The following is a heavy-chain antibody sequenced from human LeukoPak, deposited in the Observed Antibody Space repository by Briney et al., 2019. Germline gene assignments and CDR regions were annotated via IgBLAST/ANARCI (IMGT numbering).Heavy chain of an antibody. Sequence: SETLSLTCAVYGGSFSGYYWSWIRQPPGKGLEWIGEINHSGSTNYNPSLKSRVTISVDTSKNQFSLKLSSVTAADTAVYYCAREELVRVDFDYWGEGTLVTVSS. D-gene: IGHD1-26*01. CDR2: INHSGST. V-gene: IGHV4-34*01. CDR3: AREELVRVDFDY. J-gene: IGHJ4*02. CDR1: GGSFSGYY.